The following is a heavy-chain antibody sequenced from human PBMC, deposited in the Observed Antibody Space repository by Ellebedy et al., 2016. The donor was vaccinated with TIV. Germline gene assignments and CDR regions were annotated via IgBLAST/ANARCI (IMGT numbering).Heavy chain of an antibody. V-gene: IGHV3-53*01. CDR1: GFTFSGIW. CDR3: AQSFTNGGWFDP. Sequence: GESLKISCAASGFTFSGIWMHWVRQAPGKGLVWVSVMFMSGRTHYADSVKGRFTISRDNSKNTLDLQMNDVRPEDTAVYYCAQSFTNGGWFDPWGQGTLVTVSS. D-gene: IGHD2-8*01. CDR2: MFMSGRT. J-gene: IGHJ5*02.